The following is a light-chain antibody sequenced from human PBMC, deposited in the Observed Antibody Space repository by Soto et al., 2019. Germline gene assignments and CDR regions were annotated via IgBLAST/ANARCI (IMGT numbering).Light chain of an antibody. CDR1: SIGSKS. J-gene: IGLJ3*02. CDR3: QVWDNSRGV. Sequence: SYELTQPPSVSVAPGQTATITCGRKSIGSKSVHWYQQRPRQAPVLVVFDDNNRPSGIPERFSGSNSGNTATLTISRIEAGDEADYYCQVWDNSRGVFGGGTPVTVL. CDR2: DDN. V-gene: IGLV3-21*02.